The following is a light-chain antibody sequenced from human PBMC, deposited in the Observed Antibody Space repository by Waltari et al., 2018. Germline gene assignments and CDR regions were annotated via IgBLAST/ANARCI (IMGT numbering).Light chain of an antibody. J-gene: IGLJ2*01. CDR3: CSYAGSRVV. Sequence: QSALTQPRSVSGSPGQSVTISCTGTSSDVGGYNYVSWYQQHPGKAPKLMIYDVSKRPAGVLDRFSGSKSGNTASLTISGLQAEDEADYYCCSYAGSRVVFGGGTKLTVL. CDR2: DVS. CDR1: SSDVGGYNY. V-gene: IGLV2-11*01.